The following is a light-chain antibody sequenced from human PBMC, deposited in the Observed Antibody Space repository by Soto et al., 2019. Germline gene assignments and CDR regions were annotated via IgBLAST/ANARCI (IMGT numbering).Light chain of an antibody. CDR2: GAS. CDR3: QQYCGSPLWT. Sequence: EIVLTQSPGTLSLSPEERATLSCRASQSVSSSYLAWYQQKPGQAPRLLIYGASSRATGIPDRFSGSGSGTDFTLTISRLEPEDFAVYYCQQYCGSPLWTFGQGTKVEIK. V-gene: IGKV3-20*01. J-gene: IGKJ1*01. CDR1: QSVSSSY.